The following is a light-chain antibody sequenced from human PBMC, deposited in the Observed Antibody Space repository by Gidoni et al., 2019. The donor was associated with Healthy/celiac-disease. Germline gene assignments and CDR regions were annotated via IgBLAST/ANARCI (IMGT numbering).Light chain of an antibody. CDR2: GAS. CDR1: QSVSSCY. CDR3: QQYGSSQWT. J-gene: IGKJ1*01. Sequence: EIVLTQSPGTLSLSPGERATLSCRASQSVSSCYLAWYQQKPGQAPRLLIYGASSRATGIPDRFSGSGSGTDFTLTISRLEPEDFAVYYCQQYGSSQWTFXQXTKVEIK. V-gene: IGKV3-20*01.